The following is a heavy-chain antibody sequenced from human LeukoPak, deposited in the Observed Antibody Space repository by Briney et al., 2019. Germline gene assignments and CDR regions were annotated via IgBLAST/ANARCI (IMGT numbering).Heavy chain of an antibody. D-gene: IGHD2-2*01. CDR2: IRYDGGNK. J-gene: IGHJ4*02. V-gene: IGHV3-30*02. CDR1: GFSFSSYG. Sequence: GGSLRLSCAASGFSFSSYGMHCVREASGKGLEWVAFIRYDGGNKFYADSVKGRFTISRDNSKNTLYLQMNSLRAEDTAVYYCAKEDGGYCSSTSCYASSYWGQGTLVTVSS. CDR3: AKEDGGYCSSTSCYASSY.